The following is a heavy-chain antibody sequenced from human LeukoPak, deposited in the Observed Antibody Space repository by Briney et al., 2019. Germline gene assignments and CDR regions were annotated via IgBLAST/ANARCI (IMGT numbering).Heavy chain of an antibody. D-gene: IGHD5-18*01. CDR3: AKERGYSYGNDAFDI. V-gene: IGHV3-9*01. Sequence: GRSLRLSCAASGFTFDDYAMHWVRQAPGKGLEWVSGISWNSGSIGYADSVKGRFTISRDNAKNSLYLQRNSLRAEDTALYYCAKERGYSYGNDAFDIWGQGTMVTVSS. CDR2: ISWNSGSI. CDR1: GFTFDDYA. J-gene: IGHJ3*02.